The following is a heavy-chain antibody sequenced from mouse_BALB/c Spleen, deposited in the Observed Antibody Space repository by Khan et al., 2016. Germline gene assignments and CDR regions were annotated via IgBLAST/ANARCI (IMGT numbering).Heavy chain of an antibody. CDR3: GTGFAY. CDR1: GFTFNTNA. V-gene: IGHV10S3*01. Sequence: EVQLVETGGGLVQPKGSLKLSCAASGFTFNTNAMNWVRQAPGKGLEWVARIRRKSNNYAPYYADSVHYRFTISIDASHSMLYMQMNSVKTEETAMYYCGTGFAYWGQGTRVTVSA. CDR2: IRRKSNNYAP. J-gene: IGHJ3*01.